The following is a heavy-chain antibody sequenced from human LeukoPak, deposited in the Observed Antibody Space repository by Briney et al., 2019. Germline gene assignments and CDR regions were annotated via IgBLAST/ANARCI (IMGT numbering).Heavy chain of an antibody. Sequence: GGSLRLSCAASGFTVSSNYMSWVRQAPGKGLEWVSVIYRGGDSTYYADSVKGRFTLSRDNSKNTLYLQMNSLRGEDTAVYYCVRAVAAAGTFDYWGQGTLVTVSS. V-gene: IGHV3-66*01. D-gene: IGHD6-13*01. CDR3: VRAVAAAGTFDY. J-gene: IGHJ4*02. CDR2: IYRGGDST. CDR1: GFTVSSNY.